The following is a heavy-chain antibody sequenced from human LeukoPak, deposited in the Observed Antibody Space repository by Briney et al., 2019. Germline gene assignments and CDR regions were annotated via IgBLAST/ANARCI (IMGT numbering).Heavy chain of an antibody. D-gene: IGHD3-22*01. V-gene: IGHV1-46*01. Sequence: ASVKVSCKTSGYTFTYYYIHWVRQAPGQGLEWMGIINPSGGSTSYAQKFQGRVTLTRDMSTSTVYMELSSLRSEDTAVYYCARDLVNYYDSSGYCPRGDRRYFDLWGRGTLVTVSS. CDR3: ARDLVNYYDSSGYCPRGDRRYFDL. CDR1: GYTFTYYY. CDR2: INPSGGST. J-gene: IGHJ2*01.